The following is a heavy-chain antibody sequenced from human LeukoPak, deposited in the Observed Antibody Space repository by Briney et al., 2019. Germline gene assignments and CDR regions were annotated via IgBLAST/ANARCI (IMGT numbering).Heavy chain of an antibody. J-gene: IGHJ5*02. D-gene: IGHD3-10*01. CDR3: ARAGTMVRGVIRSWFDP. V-gene: IGHV1-2*02. CDR1: GYTFTGYY. CDR2: INPNSGGT. Sequence: ASVKVSCKASGYTFTGYYMHWVRQAPGQGLEWMGSINPNSGGTNYAQKFQGRVTMTRDTSISTAYMELSRLRSDDTAVYYCARAGTMVRGVIRSWFDPWGQGTLVTVSS.